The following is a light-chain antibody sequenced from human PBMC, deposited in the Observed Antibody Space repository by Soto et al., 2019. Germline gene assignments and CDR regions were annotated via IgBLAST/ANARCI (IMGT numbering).Light chain of an antibody. CDR2: DNN. V-gene: IGLV1-51*01. CDR1: ISNIESNY. Sequence: QSVLTQPPSVSAAPGHKFTISFSGSISNIESNYVSWYQQLPGTAPKLLIYDNNNRPSGIPDRFSGSKSGTSATLGITGLQTGDEADYYCGTWDSSMSAVVFGGGTKVTVL. J-gene: IGLJ2*01. CDR3: GTWDSSMSAVV.